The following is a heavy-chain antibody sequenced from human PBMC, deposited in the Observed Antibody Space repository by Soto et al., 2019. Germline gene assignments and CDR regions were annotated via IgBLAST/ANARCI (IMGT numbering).Heavy chain of an antibody. CDR3: ARDGRAGDYYYYGMDV. Sequence: ASVKVSCKASGYTFTSYGISWVRQAPGQGLEWMGWISAYNGNTNYAQKLQGRVTMTTDTSTSTAYMELRSLRSDDTAVYYGARDGRAGDYYYYGMDVWGQGTTVTVSS. CDR2: ISAYNGNT. CDR1: GYTFTSYG. J-gene: IGHJ6*02. V-gene: IGHV1-18*01. D-gene: IGHD3-16*01.